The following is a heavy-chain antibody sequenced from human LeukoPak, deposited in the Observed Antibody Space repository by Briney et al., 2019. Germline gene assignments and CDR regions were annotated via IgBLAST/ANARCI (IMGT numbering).Heavy chain of an antibody. J-gene: IGHJ3*02. CDR1: GFTVSSNY. V-gene: IGHV3-53*04. D-gene: IGHD1-14*01. CDR2: IYSGGST. CDR3: ARAGPYDAFDT. Sequence: GGSLRLSCAASGFTVSSNYMSWVRQAPGKGLEWVSVIYSGGSTYFADSVKGRFTISRHNSKNTLYVQINSLRAEDTAVYYCARAGPYDAFDTWSQGTMVTVSS.